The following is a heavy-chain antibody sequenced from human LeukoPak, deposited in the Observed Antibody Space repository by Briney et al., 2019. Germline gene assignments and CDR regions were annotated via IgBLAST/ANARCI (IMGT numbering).Heavy chain of an antibody. V-gene: IGHV3-11*05. Sequence: GGSLRLSCAASGFTFSDYYMSWIRQAPGKGLEWVSFISSTSSYIKDADSVKGRFTISRDNAKKSLYLQMNSLRAEDTAVYYCARDSSGWSVDYWGQGTLVTVSS. CDR3: ARDSSGWSVDY. D-gene: IGHD6-19*01. J-gene: IGHJ4*02. CDR1: GFTFSDYY. CDR2: ISSTSSYI.